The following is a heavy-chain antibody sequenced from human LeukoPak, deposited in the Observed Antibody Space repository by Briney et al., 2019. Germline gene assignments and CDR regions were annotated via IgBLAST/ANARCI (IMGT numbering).Heavy chain of an antibody. CDR2: MKEDESEK. Sequence: GGSPRLSCAGSGLTLSRAWVSWGRQAPGKGLQWVANMKEDESEKDYVDSVKGRFTISRDNAENSLYLQMNSLRADDTAVYYCAREYYFYHMDGWGKGTTVTVSS. J-gene: IGHJ6*03. CDR3: AREYYFYHMDG. CDR1: GLTLSRAW. V-gene: IGHV3-7*01.